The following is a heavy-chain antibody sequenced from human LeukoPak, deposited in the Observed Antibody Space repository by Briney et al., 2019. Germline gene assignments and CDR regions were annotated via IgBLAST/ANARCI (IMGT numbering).Heavy chain of an antibody. J-gene: IGHJ4*02. Sequence: GRSLRLSCAASGFTFSGSSMLWVRQAPGKGLEWVAVIWYDGSNKNYVDSVKGRFTISRDNPKNTLYLQMNSLRAEDTAVYYCARDYYDGSAYYSYYEYWGQGTLVTVSS. CDR1: GFTFSGSS. CDR2: IWYDGSNK. D-gene: IGHD3-22*01. CDR3: ARDYYDGSAYYSYYEY. V-gene: IGHV3-33*01.